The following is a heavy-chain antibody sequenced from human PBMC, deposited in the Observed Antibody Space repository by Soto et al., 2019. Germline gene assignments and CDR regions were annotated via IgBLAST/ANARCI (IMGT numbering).Heavy chain of an antibody. V-gene: IGHV1-58*02. CDR1: GFTFTSSA. Sequence: GASVKVSCKASGFTFTSSAMQWVRQARGQRLEWIGWIVVGSGNTNYAQKLQERVTITRDMSTSTAYMELSSLRSEDTAVYYCAADRAVAGSNFDYWGQGTLVTVSS. CDR3: AADRAVAGSNFDY. D-gene: IGHD6-19*01. CDR2: IVVGSGNT. J-gene: IGHJ4*02.